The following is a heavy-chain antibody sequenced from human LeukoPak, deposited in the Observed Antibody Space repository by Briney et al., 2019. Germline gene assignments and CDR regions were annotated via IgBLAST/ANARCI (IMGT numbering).Heavy chain of an antibody. D-gene: IGHD4-23*01. V-gene: IGHV1-2*02. J-gene: IGHJ3*02. CDR1: GYTFTGYY. Sequence: ASVQVSCRASGYTFTGYYMHWVRQPPAQGLEWMGWINPNSGGTNYAQKFQGRVTMTRDTSISTAYIELSRLRSDDTAVYYCARDYGGNSDAFDIWGQGTMVTVSS. CDR2: INPNSGGT. CDR3: ARDYGGNSDAFDI.